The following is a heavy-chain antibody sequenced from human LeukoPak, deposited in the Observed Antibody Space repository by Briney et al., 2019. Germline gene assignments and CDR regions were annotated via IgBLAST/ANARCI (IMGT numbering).Heavy chain of an antibody. CDR2: ISYSGST. Sequence: SETLSLTCTVSGGSISSSSYYWGWIRQAPGKGMEWIGSISYSGSTYYNPSLKSRVTISVDTSKNQFSLKLSSVTAADTAVYYCARLRGRASGYSGYDHIDYWGQGTLVTVSS. D-gene: IGHD5-12*01. CDR3: ARLRGRASGYSGYDHIDY. J-gene: IGHJ4*02. CDR1: GGSISSSSYY. V-gene: IGHV4-39*01.